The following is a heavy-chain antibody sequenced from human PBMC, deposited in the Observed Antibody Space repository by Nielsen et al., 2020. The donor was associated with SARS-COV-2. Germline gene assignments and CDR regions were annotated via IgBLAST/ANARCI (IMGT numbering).Heavy chain of an antibody. J-gene: IGHJ2*01. V-gene: IGHV3-48*04. CDR3: ARDPAALDL. CDR1: EFAVSRTY. Sequence: GESLKISCLASEFAVSRTYMTWVRQAPGKGLEWISDISSGSTTIFYADSVKGRFTISRDNAKNSLYLQMDSLGVDDTAVYYCARDPAALDLWGPGTLVTVSS. CDR2: ISSGSTTI. D-gene: IGHD6-25*01.